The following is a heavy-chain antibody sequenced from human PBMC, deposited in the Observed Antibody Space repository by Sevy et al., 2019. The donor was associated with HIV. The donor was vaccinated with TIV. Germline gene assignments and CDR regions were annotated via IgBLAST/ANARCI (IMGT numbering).Heavy chain of an antibody. V-gene: IGHV3-30*02. CDR1: GFTFSSYG. Sequence: GESLKISCAASGFTFSSYGMHWVRQAPGKGLEWVAFIRYDGSNKYYADSVKGRFTISRDNSKNTLYLQMNSLRAEDTAVYYCAKESYDSSGYLYYFDYWGQGTLVTVSS. D-gene: IGHD3-22*01. J-gene: IGHJ4*02. CDR2: IRYDGSNK. CDR3: AKESYDSSGYLYYFDY.